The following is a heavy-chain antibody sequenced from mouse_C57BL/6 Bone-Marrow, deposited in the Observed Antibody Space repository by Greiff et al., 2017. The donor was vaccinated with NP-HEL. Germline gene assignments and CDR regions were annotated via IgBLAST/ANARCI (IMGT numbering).Heavy chain of an antibody. CDR2: FHPYNDDT. CDR1: GYTFTTYP. Sequence: QVQLQQSGAELVKPGASVKMSCKASGYTFTTYPIEWMKQNHGKSLEWIGNFHPYNDDTKYNEKFKGKATLTVEKSSSTVYLELSRLTSDDSAVYYCARGALYYGSSSYWYFDVWGTGTTVTVSS. CDR3: ARGALYYGSSSYWYFDV. D-gene: IGHD1-1*01. V-gene: IGHV1-47*01. J-gene: IGHJ1*03.